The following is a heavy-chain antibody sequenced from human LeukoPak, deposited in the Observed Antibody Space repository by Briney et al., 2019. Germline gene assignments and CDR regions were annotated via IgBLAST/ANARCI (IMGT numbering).Heavy chain of an antibody. Sequence: PGGSLRLSCAASGFTFSSYWMSWVRQAPGKGLEWVANIKQDGSEKYYVDSVKGRFTISRDNAKNSLYLQMNSLRAEDTAVYYCARDGDESYYYYMDVWGKGTTVTVSS. V-gene: IGHV3-7*01. CDR3: ARDGDESYYYYMDV. D-gene: IGHD2-21*02. J-gene: IGHJ6*03. CDR2: IKQDGSEK. CDR1: GFTFSSYW.